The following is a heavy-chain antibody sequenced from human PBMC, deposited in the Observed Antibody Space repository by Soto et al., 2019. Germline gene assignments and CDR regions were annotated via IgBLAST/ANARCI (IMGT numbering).Heavy chain of an antibody. V-gene: IGHV4-31*03. D-gene: IGHD2-8*01. J-gene: IGHJ3*01. CDR3: ARSAQWDGFDP. CDR1: AGSISTINYY. CDR2: ISYSGST. Sequence: QVQLQESGPGLVRPSQTLSLTCTVSAGSISTINYYWSWIRQHPEKGLEWIGYISYSGSTFYHSSLNSRVTFSLDTSKKQFSLTLTSVTAADTAVYYCARSAQWDGFDPWGQGTMVTVSS.